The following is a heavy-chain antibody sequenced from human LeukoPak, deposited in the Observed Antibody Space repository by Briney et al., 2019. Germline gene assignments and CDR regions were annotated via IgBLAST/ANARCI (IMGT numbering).Heavy chain of an antibody. J-gene: IGHJ4*02. CDR1: GFTFSSNW. CDR2: IKQDGSDK. D-gene: IGHD6-13*01. V-gene: IGHV3-7*04. Sequence: GGSLRLSCAASGFTFSSNWMSWVRQAPGKGLEWVANIKQDGSDKYSVDSVKGRFTISRDNAKSSLYLQMNSLRAEDTAVYYCAKERSPRIAAAGVIDYWGQGTLVTVSS. CDR3: AKERSPRIAAAGVIDY.